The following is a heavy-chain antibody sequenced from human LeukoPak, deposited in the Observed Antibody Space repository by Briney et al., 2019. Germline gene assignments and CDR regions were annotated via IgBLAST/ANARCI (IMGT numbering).Heavy chain of an antibody. Sequence: EASVKVSCKASGYTFTSYDINWVRQATGQGLEWMGWMNPNSGNTGYAQKFQGRVTITRNTSISTAYMELSSLRSEDTAVYYCARGPDDYGGNPLQWYFDYWGQGTLVTVSS. D-gene: IGHD4-23*01. CDR1: GYTFTSYD. CDR3: ARGPDDYGGNPLQWYFDY. CDR2: MNPNSGNT. J-gene: IGHJ4*02. V-gene: IGHV1-8*03.